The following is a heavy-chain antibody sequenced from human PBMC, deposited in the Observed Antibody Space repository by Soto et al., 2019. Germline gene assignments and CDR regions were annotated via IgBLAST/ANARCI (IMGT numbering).Heavy chain of an antibody. CDR3: AREGNLGRWLQPLDF. J-gene: IGHJ4*02. V-gene: IGHV4-39*07. Sequence: NPSETLSLTCTVSGGSISSSSYYWGWIRQPPGKGLEWIGSIYYSGSTYYNPSLKSRVTISVDTSKNQFSLKLSSVTAADTAKYFCAREGNLGRWLQPLDFWGQGTLVTSPQ. D-gene: IGHD5-12*01. CDR2: IYYSGST. CDR1: GGSISSSSYY.